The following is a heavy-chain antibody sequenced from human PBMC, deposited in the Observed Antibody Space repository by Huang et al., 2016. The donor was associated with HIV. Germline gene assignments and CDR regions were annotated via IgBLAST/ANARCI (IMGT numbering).Heavy chain of an antibody. J-gene: IGHJ6*02. CDR3: GKDWTGSSGWFTLHYYYYGMDV. Sequence: QVQLVESGGGVVQPGRSLRLSCAASGFSFSYYGIHWVRQAPGKGLEGVAVRSKDGNKKYYADTVKGRFTISRDNSNNTLFLQMNSLIAEDTAVYYCGKDWTGSSGWFTLHYYYYGMDVWGQGTTVTVSS. CDR2: RSKDGNKK. D-gene: IGHD6-19*01. CDR1: GFSFSYYG. V-gene: IGHV3-30*18.